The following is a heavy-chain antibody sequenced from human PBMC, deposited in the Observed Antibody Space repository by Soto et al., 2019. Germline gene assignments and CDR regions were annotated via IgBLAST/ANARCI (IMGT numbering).Heavy chain of an antibody. CDR1: GGTFSSYT. Sequence: QVQLVQSGAEVKKPGSSVKVSCKASGGTFSSYTISWVRQAPGQGLEWMGRIIPILGIANYAQKFQGRVTITADKSTSTAYMELSSLRSEDTAVYYCARDVSQLVLTPGYYYYGMDVWGQGTTVTVSS. CDR2: IIPILGIA. D-gene: IGHD6-13*01. V-gene: IGHV1-69*08. J-gene: IGHJ6*02. CDR3: ARDVSQLVLTPGYYYYGMDV.